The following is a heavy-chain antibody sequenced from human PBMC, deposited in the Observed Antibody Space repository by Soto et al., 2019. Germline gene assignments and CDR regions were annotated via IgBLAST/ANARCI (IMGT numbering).Heavy chain of an antibody. CDR2: ISYDGSNK. J-gene: IGHJ4*02. CDR3: AQVGGGQWLRSYYFDY. Sequence: GGSLRLSCAASGFTFSSYGMHWVRQAPGKGLEWVAVISYDGSNKYYADSVKGRFTISRDNSKNTLYLQMNSLRAEDTAVYYCAQVGGGQWLRSYYFDYWGQGTLVTVSS. CDR1: GFTFSSYG. V-gene: IGHV3-30*18. D-gene: IGHD5-12*01.